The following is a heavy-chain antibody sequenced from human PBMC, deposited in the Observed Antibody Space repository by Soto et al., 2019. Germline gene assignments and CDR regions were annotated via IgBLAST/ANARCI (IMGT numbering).Heavy chain of an antibody. D-gene: IGHD3-3*01. J-gene: IGHJ6*02. V-gene: IGHV1-58*01. CDR1: GFTFTSSA. CDR3: AADPYHFGSGPRAYYYYGMDV. CDR2: IVVGSGNT. Sequence: SVKVSCKASGFTFTSSAVQWVRQARGQRLEWIGWIVVGSGNTNYAQKFQERVTITRDMSTSTAYMELSSLRPEDPAVYSCAADPYHFGSGPRAYYYYGMDVWGQGTTVTVSS.